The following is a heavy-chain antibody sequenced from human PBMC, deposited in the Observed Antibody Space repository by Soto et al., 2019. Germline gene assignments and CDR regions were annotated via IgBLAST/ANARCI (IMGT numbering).Heavy chain of an antibody. CDR3: AKSFAAAGRQIWFDS. Sequence: GGSLRLSCAAAGSLVRNYAMGWARQGPGSGLDWISYISNSGVTTNYADSVRGRFTVSRDNSKDTLYLHMTGLRVEDTAVYYCAKSFAAAGRQIWFDSWGHGTLVTVSS. D-gene: IGHD6-25*01. J-gene: IGHJ5*01. CDR2: ISNSGVTT. CDR1: GSLVRNYA. V-gene: IGHV3-23*01.